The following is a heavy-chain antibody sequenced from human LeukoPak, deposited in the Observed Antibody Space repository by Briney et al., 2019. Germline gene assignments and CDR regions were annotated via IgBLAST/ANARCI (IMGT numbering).Heavy chain of an antibody. V-gene: IGHV3-21*01. D-gene: IGHD3-9*01. CDR2: ISSSSSYI. J-gene: IGHJ4*02. CDR1: GFTFSSYS. Sequence: GGSLRLSCAASGFTFSSYSMNWVRQAPGKGLEWVSSISSSSSYIYYADSVKGRFTISRDNAKNSLYLQMNSLRAEDTAVYYRAREPQIRYFDWLFNWGQGTLVTVSS. CDR3: AREPQIRYFDWLFN.